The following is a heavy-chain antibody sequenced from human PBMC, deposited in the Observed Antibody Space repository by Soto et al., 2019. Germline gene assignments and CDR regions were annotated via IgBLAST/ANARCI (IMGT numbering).Heavy chain of an antibody. CDR2: ISSSGSTI. J-gene: IGHJ5*02. D-gene: IGHD2-2*01. V-gene: IGHV3-11*01. Sequence: GGSLRLSCAASGFTFSDYYMSWIRQAPGKGLEWVSYISSSGSTIYYADPVKGRFTISRDNAKNSLYLQMNSLRAEDTAVYYCARDQRGDCSSTSCPSDPWGQGTLVTVSS. CDR3: ARDQRGDCSSTSCPSDP. CDR1: GFTFSDYY.